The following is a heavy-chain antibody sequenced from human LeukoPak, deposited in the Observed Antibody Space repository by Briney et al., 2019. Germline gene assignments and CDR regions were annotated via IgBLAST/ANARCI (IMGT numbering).Heavy chain of an antibody. V-gene: IGHV4-34*01. CDR1: GGSFSGYY. D-gene: IGHD5-12*01. Sequence: SETLSLTCAVYGGSFSGYYWSWIRQPPGKGLEWIGEINHSGSTNYNPSLKSRVTISVDTSKNQFSLKLSSVTAADTAVYYCASGYDSYYYYYYMDVWGKGTTVTVSS. CDR2: INHSGST. CDR3: ASGYDSYYYYYYMDV. J-gene: IGHJ6*03.